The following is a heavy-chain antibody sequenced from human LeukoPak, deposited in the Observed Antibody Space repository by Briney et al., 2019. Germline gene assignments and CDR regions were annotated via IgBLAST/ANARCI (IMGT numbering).Heavy chain of an antibody. V-gene: IGHV1-2*02. CDR3: ARGEGIAAAGTYFQP. CDR2: INPNSGGT. CDR1: GYTFTGYY. Sequence: ASVKVSCKPSGYTFTGYYIHWVRQAPGQGLEWMGWINPNSGGTNYAQHFQGRVTMTRATSISTAYMELSRLTSDDTAVYYCARGEGIAAAGTYFQPWGQGTLVTVSS. J-gene: IGHJ1*01. D-gene: IGHD6-13*01.